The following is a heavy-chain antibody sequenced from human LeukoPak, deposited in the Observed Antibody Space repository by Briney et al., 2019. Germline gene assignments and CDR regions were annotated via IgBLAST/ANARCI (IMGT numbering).Heavy chain of an antibody. CDR2: ISAYNGNT. CDR3: ARVTRSSSGGSFQIDY. V-gene: IGHV1-18*01. CDR1: GYTFTSYG. J-gene: IGHJ4*02. D-gene: IGHD2-15*01. Sequence: VASVKVSCKASGYTFTSYGISWVRQAPGQGLEWMGWISAYNGNTNYAQKLQGRVTMTTDTSTSTAYMELRSLRSDDTAVYYCARVTRSSSGGSFQIDYWGQGTLVTVSS.